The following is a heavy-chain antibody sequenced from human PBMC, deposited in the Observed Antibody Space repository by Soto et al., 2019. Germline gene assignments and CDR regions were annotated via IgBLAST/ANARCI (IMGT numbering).Heavy chain of an antibody. V-gene: IGHV3-30*18. Sequence: GGSLRLSCVASGFTFSDYGMHWVRQAPGKGLEWVAVIAYDGSNKYYADSVKGRFTISRDNSKNTLYLQMDSLGAEDTAVYYCAKNHQRAPSRDGYNLIDYWGQGTLVTVSS. J-gene: IGHJ4*02. CDR3: AKNHQRAPSRDGYNLIDY. CDR1: GFTFSDYG. CDR2: IAYDGSNK. D-gene: IGHD5-12*01.